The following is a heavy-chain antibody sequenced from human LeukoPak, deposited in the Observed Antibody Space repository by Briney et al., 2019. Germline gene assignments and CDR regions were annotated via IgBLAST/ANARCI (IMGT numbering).Heavy chain of an antibody. D-gene: IGHD1-1*01. CDR3: TRATGGLSDY. J-gene: IGHJ4*02. CDR2: ISPYNGDT. V-gene: IGHV1-18*04. Sequence: ASVKVSCKTSGYIFTNYDINCVRQAPGQGLEWMGWISPYNGDTKYAQKFQDRVTMSTDTSTSTTYMELRSLRSDDTAVYYCTRATGGLSDYWGQGTLVTVSS. CDR1: GYIFTNYD.